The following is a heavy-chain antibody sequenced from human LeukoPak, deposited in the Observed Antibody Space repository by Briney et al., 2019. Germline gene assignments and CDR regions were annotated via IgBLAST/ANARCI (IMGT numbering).Heavy chain of an antibody. CDR3: AKELDTMFFDY. D-gene: IGHD3-10*02. Sequence: GGSRRLSCATSGFNFDRYTIHWVRQAPGKGLEWVSLAGWAGGTTFYSDSMRGRFTISRDSGRKSVYLQMNSLTTDDTAFYFCAKELDTMFFDYWGQGALVTVSS. CDR2: AGWAGGTT. V-gene: IGHV3-43*01. J-gene: IGHJ4*02. CDR1: GFNFDRYT.